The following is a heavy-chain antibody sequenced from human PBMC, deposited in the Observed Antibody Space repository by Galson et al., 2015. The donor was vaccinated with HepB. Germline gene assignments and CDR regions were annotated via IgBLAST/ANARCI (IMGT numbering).Heavy chain of an antibody. CDR2: ISYDGGHK. J-gene: IGHJ4*02. V-gene: IGHV3-30*04. Sequence: SLRLSCAASGFFFSSYAMHWVRQAPGKGLEWLAVISYDGGHKYHADSGNGRFTISRDNSNNTLCLEVKNLRPEDTAIYYCSRARGDYYNSGPAFWGRGTLVTVST. CDR3: SRARGDYYNSGPAF. D-gene: IGHD3-10*01. CDR1: GFFFSSYA.